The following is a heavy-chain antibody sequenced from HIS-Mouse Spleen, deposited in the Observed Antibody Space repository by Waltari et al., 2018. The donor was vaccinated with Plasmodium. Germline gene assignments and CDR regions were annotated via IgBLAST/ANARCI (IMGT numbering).Heavy chain of an antibody. Sequence: QVQLQESGPGLVKPSETLSLTCTVPGYSTSSGYYWGWIRPPPGKGLEWIGSIYHSGSTYYNPSLKSRVTISVDTSKNQFSLKLSSVTAADTAVYYCARGVGYSSSWYWFDPWGQGTLVTVSS. CDR3: ARGVGYSSSWYWFDP. J-gene: IGHJ5*02. V-gene: IGHV4-38-2*02. CDR2: IYHSGST. CDR1: GYSTSSGYY. D-gene: IGHD6-13*01.